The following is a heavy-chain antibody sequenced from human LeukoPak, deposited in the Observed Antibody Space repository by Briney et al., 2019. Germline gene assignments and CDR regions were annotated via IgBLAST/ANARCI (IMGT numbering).Heavy chain of an antibody. Sequence: SETLSLTCTVSGYSISSGYYWGWIRQPPGTGLEWIGSIYHSGSTYYNPSLKSRVTISVDTSKNQFSLKLSSVTAADTAVYYCARRYDFWSGYPPPLDYWGQGTLVTVSS. CDR1: GYSISSGYY. D-gene: IGHD3-3*01. CDR3: ARRYDFWSGYPPPLDY. V-gene: IGHV4-38-2*02. J-gene: IGHJ4*02. CDR2: IYHSGST.